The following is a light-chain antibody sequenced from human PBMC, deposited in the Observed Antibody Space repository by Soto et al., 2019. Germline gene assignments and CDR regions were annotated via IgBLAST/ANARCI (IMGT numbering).Light chain of an antibody. V-gene: IGKV3-20*01. Sequence: IVLTQSPGTLSLSPGERATLSCRASQSVTSNYLAWYQQKPGQAPRLLIYGASTRASDIPDRFSGSVSGTAFTLTISRLEPEDFAIYYCQQYGTSPRITFGQGTRLDIK. CDR2: GAS. CDR1: QSVTSNY. J-gene: IGKJ5*01. CDR3: QQYGTSPRIT.